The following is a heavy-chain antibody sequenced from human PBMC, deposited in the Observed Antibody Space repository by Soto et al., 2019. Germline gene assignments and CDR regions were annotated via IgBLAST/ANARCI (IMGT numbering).Heavy chain of an antibody. D-gene: IGHD2-15*01. Sequence: SETLSLTCTVYAGSIRSYYWSWIRQPPGKGLEWIGYISYSGSTYYNPPLKSRVTISFDTTKNQCSLNLNSVTAADTAVYYCARNYGYSYGPDYWGQGTLVTVSS. CDR1: AGSIRSYY. CDR3: ARNYGYSYGPDY. V-gene: IGHV4-59*13. CDR2: ISYSGST. J-gene: IGHJ4*02.